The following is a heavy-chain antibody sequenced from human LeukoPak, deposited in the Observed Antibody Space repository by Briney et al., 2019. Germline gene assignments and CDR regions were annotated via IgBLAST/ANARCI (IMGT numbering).Heavy chain of an antibody. CDR1: GFTFSNYA. CDR2: ISFDGSNT. Sequence: GGSPRLSCAASGFTFSNYAMHWVRQAPGKGLEWVAVISFDGSNTYYADSVKGRFTISRDNSKNTLYLQMNSLRAEDTAVYSCARDLPGSGTLIDAFDVWGQGTMVTVSS. CDR3: ARDLPGSGTLIDAFDV. V-gene: IGHV3-30*04. D-gene: IGHD3-10*01. J-gene: IGHJ3*01.